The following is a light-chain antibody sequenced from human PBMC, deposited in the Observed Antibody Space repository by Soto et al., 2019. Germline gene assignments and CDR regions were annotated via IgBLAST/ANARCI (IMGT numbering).Light chain of an antibody. CDR1: QTIASH. CDR2: AAS. CDR3: QQSHTFPLT. J-gene: IGKJ3*01. V-gene: IGKV1-39*01. Sequence: DIAMTQSPSSLSASVGDRVTITCRASQTIASHLNWYQQKPGEAPKLLIYAASSLQSGVPSRISGTSSGTTFTLIISSLQPEDFATYSCQQSHTFPLTFGPGTRVEIK.